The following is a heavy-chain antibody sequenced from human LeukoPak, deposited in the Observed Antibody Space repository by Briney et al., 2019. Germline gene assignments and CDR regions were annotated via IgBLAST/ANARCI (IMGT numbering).Heavy chain of an antibody. CDR2: INPNSGGT. Sequence: GASVKVSCKASGYTFTGYYMHWVRQAPAQGLEWMGRINPNSGGTNYAQKFQGRVTMTRDTSISTAYMELSRLRSDDTAVYYGAKVQYDYVWGSYLHYWGQGTLVTVSS. CDR3: AKVQYDYVWGSYLHY. V-gene: IGHV1-2*06. J-gene: IGHJ4*02. D-gene: IGHD3-16*02. CDR1: GYTFTGYY.